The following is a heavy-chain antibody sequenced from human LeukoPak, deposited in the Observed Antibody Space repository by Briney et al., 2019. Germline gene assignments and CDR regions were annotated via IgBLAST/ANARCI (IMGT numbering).Heavy chain of an antibody. Sequence: ASVKVSCKASGYTFTGYCMHWVRQAPGQGLEWMGWINPNSGGTNYAQKFQGRVTMTRDTSISTAYMELSRLRSDDTAVYYCARGGALYGSGSYYKLIDYWGQGTLVTVSS. D-gene: IGHD3-10*01. CDR1: GYTFTGYC. CDR2: INPNSGGT. V-gene: IGHV1-2*02. J-gene: IGHJ4*02. CDR3: ARGGALYGSGSYYKLIDY.